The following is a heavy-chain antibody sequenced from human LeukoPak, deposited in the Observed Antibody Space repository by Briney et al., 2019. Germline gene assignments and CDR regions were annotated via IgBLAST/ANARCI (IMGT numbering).Heavy chain of an antibody. D-gene: IGHD1-1*01. CDR2: ISCTGGST. V-gene: IGHV3-23*01. CDR3: AKVRTGHYFDY. CDR1: GFTFSNYA. Sequence: GGSLRLSCAASGFTFSNYAMSWVRQAPGKGLEWVSSISCTGGSTYYADSVKGRFTISRDNSNNTLFLQMNSLRAEDTAVYYCAKVRTGHYFDYWGQGTLVTVSS. J-gene: IGHJ4*02.